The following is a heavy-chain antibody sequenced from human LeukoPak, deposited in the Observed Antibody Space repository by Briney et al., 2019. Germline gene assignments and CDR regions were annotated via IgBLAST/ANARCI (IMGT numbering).Heavy chain of an antibody. CDR3: ARADYYEGSGYQN. CDR2: IYSSGET. J-gene: IGHJ4*02. Sequence: PSETLSLTCIVSGGSINSGGYYWSWIRQHPGRGLEWIGYIYSSGETSYNPSLESRVTMSVDTSKNQFSLRLRSVTAADTAVYYCARADYYEGSGYQNWGQGILVTVSS. V-gene: IGHV4-31*03. D-gene: IGHD3-22*01. CDR1: GGSINSGGYY.